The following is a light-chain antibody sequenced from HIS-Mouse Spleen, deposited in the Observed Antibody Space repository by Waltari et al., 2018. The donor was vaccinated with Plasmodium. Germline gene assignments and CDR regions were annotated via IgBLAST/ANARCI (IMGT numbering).Light chain of an antibody. CDR2: EDS. Sequence: SYELTQPPSVSVSPGQTARITCSGDALPKKYAYWYQQKSGQAPGLVIYEDSKRPAGITERCSGSSSGTMATLTISGAQVEDEADYYCYSTDSSGNHRVFGGGTKLTVL. CDR1: ALPKKY. CDR3: YSTDSSGNHRV. V-gene: IGLV3-10*01. J-gene: IGLJ3*02.